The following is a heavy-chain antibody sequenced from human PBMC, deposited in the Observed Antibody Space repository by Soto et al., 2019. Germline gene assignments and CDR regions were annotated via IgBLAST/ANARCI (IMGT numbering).Heavy chain of an antibody. V-gene: IGHV1-24*01. D-gene: IGHD2-15*01. CDR3: ATVPLRYCSGGSCYSSRYFDY. J-gene: IGHJ4*02. CDR1: GYTLTELS. Sequence: ASVKVSCKVSGYTLTELSMHWVRQAPGKGLEWMGGFDPEDGETIYAQKLQGRVTMTEDTSTDTAYMELSSLRSEDTAVYYCATVPLRYCSGGSCYSSRYFDYWGQGTLVTVSS. CDR2: FDPEDGET.